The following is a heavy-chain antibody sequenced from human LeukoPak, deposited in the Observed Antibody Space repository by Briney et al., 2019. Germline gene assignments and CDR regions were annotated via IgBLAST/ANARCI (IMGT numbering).Heavy chain of an antibody. CDR3: ARKTAAEYFDY. J-gene: IGHJ4*02. Sequence: SETLSLTCTVSGGSISSYYWSWIRQPPGKGLEWIGYIYYSGSTNYNPSLKSRVTISVDTSKNQFSLKLSSVTAADTAVYYCARKTAAEYFDYWGQGTLVTVSS. D-gene: IGHD2-2*01. CDR1: GGSISSYY. V-gene: IGHV4-59*12. CDR2: IYYSGST.